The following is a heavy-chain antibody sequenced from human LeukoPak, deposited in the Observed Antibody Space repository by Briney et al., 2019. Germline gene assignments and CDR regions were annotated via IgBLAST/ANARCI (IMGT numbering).Heavy chain of an antibody. D-gene: IGHD6-13*01. CDR1: GGSFSGYY. J-gene: IGHJ4*02. CDR3: ARGNPPGIAAAGAFGY. CDR2: INHSGST. V-gene: IGHV4-34*09. Sequence: SETLSLTCAVYGGSFSGYYWSWIRQPPGKGLEWIGEINHSGSTNYNPSLKSRVTISVDTSKNQFSLKLSSVTAADTAVYYCARGNPPGIAAAGAFGYWGQGTLVTVSS.